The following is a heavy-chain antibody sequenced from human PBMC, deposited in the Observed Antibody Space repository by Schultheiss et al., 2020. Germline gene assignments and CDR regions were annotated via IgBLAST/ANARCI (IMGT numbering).Heavy chain of an antibody. CDR2: IYWDDDK. V-gene: IGHV2-5*02. J-gene: IGHJ6*02. D-gene: IGHD3-10*01. Sequence: SLTTNGVGVGWIRQPPGKALEWLALIYWDDDKRYSPSLKSRLTITKDTSKNQVVLTMTNMDPVDTATYYCARIKITMVRGVIYYYGMDVWGQGTTVTVSS. CDR3: ARIKITMVRGVIYYYGMDV. CDR1: SLTTNGVG.